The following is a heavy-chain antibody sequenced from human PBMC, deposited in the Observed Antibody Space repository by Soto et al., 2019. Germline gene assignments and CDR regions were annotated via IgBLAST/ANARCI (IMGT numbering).Heavy chain of an antibody. Sequence: ASVKVSCKVSGYTLTELSMHWVRQAPGKGLEWMGGFDPEDGETIYAQKFQGRVTMTEDTSTDTAYMELSSLRSEDTAVYYCESGTASLGLDSWCQGTLVTVSS. D-gene: IGHD2-8*02. V-gene: IGHV1-24*01. CDR2: FDPEDGET. CDR3: ESGTASLGLDS. CDR1: GYTLTELS. J-gene: IGHJ4*02.